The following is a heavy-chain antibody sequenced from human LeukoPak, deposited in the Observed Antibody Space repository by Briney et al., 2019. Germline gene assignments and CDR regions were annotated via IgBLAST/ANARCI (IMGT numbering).Heavy chain of an antibody. CDR3: ARGQAAATFDY. Sequence: EASVTVSCKASGYTFTSYGISWVRQAPGQGLEWMGWISAYNGNTYYAQKLQGRVTMTTDTSTSTAYMELRSLRSDDTAVYYCARGQAAATFDYWGQGTLVTVSS. D-gene: IGHD6-13*01. CDR1: GYTFTSYG. CDR2: ISAYNGNT. J-gene: IGHJ4*02. V-gene: IGHV1-18*01.